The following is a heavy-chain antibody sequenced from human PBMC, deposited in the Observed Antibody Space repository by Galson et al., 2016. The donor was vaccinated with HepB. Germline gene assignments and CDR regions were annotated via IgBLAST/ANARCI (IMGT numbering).Heavy chain of an antibody. Sequence: SVKVSCKASGYTFTTSGISWVRQAPGHGLEWMGWISTCSGNTKYAQKFQGGLTLTTDSSTTTAYMELRSLRFDDTALYYCARDVQYRFDSWGQGTLVTVSS. D-gene: IGHD2/OR15-2a*01. J-gene: IGHJ4*02. CDR3: ARDVQYRFDS. V-gene: IGHV1-18*01. CDR2: ISTCSGNT. CDR1: GYTFTTSG.